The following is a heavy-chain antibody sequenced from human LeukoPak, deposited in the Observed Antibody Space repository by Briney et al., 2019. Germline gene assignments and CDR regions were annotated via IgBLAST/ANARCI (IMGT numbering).Heavy chain of an antibody. CDR3: ARGRPSSIAAPWYFQH. CDR1: GGSFSGYY. Sequence: PPETLSLTCAVYGGSFSGYYWSWIRQPPGKGLEWIGEINHSGSTNYNPSLKSRVTISVDTSKNQFSLKLSSVTAADTAVYYCARGRPSSIAAPWYFQHWGQGTLVTVSS. J-gene: IGHJ1*01. CDR2: INHSGST. D-gene: IGHD6-6*01. V-gene: IGHV4-34*01.